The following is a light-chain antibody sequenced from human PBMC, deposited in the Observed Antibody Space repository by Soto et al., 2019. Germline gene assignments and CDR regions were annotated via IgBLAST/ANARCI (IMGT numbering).Light chain of an antibody. CDR2: GAS. J-gene: IGKJ3*01. V-gene: IGKV3-20*01. CDR3: QQFGSSPLFI. Sequence: EIVLTQSPGTLSLSPGDRATLSCRASQSVTSSYLAWYQQKPGQAPRLLIYGASSRATGIPDRFSGSGSGTDFTLTINRLEPEDFAVYYCQQFGSSPLFIFGHGTKVDIK. CDR1: QSVTSSY.